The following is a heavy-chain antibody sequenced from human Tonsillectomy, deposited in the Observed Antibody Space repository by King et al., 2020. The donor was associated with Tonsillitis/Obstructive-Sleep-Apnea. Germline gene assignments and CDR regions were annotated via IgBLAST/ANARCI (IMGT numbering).Heavy chain of an antibody. D-gene: IGHD6-13*01. Sequence: VQLVESGGGVVQPGRSLRLSCAASGFTFSSYGMHWVRQAPGKGLEWVAVIWYDGSNKYYADSVKGRFTISRDNSKNTLYLQMNSLRAEDTAVYYCARNTLAAAGRRGSVNIWGQGTMVTVSS. J-gene: IGHJ3*02. CDR3: ARNTLAAAGRRGSVNI. CDR2: IWYDGSNK. V-gene: IGHV3-33*01. CDR1: GFTFSSYG.